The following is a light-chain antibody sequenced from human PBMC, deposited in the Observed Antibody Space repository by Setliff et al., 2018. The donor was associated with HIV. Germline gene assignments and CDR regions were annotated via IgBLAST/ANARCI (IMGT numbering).Light chain of an antibody. CDR1: SSNVGTGFG. J-gene: IGLJ1*01. Sequence: QSVLTQPPSVSGAPGQRVTIYCSGSSSNVGTGFGVQWYQQLPGAAPKLLIHDTNSRPSEVPVRFSGSKSGASASLAINGLEAEDEADYYCQSYDSRLNGYVFGTGTKVTVL. CDR2: DTN. CDR3: QSYDSRLNGYV. V-gene: IGLV1-40*01.